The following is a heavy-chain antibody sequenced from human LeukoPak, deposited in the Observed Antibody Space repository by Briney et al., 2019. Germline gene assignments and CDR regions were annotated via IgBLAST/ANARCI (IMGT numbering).Heavy chain of an antibody. CDR3: ARVSHDILTGYYAIDY. J-gene: IGHJ4*02. Sequence: SQTLSLTCTVSGGSISSGDYSWSWIRQPPGKGLEWIGYIYYSGSTYYNPSLKSRVTISVDTSKNQFSLKLSSVTAADTAVYYCARVSHDILTGYYAIDYWGQGTLVTVSS. CDR1: GGSISSGDYS. D-gene: IGHD3-9*01. CDR2: IYYSGST. V-gene: IGHV4-30-4*01.